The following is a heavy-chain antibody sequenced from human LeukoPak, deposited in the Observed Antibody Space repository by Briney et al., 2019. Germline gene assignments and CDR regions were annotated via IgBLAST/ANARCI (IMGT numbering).Heavy chain of an antibody. CDR2: INPKSGGT. Sequence: GASVKVSCKASGYTFTDYYIHWVRQAPGQGLELMAWINPKSGGTHYAQKFQGRVTMTRDTSINTVYMELRSLRSDDTAVYYCASNYYDSSGQSGLGAFDIWGQGTMVTVSS. CDR1: GYTFTDYY. D-gene: IGHD3-22*01. CDR3: ASNYYDSSGQSGLGAFDI. J-gene: IGHJ3*02. V-gene: IGHV1-2*02.